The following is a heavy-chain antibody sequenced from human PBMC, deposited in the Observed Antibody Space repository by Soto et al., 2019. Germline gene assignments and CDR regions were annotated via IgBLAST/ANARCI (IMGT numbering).Heavy chain of an antibody. CDR2: ISGSGGST. Sequence: EVQLLESGGGLVQPGGSLRLSCAASGFTFGNYAMSWVRQAPGKGLEWVLSISGSGGSTYYADSVKGRFTISRDNSKNTVFLQMNSLRAEDTAVYYCAKDHGMDVWGQGATVTVSS. CDR3: AKDHGMDV. J-gene: IGHJ6*02. CDR1: GFTFGNYA. V-gene: IGHV3-23*01.